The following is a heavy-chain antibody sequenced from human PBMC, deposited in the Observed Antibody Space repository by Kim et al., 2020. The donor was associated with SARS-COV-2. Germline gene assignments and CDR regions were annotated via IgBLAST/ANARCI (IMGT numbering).Heavy chain of an antibody. J-gene: IGHJ4*02. V-gene: IGHV3-48*03. CDR3: ARGARIPILWRLEYFDY. D-gene: IGHD3-9*01. Sequence: SVKGRFTISRDNAKNSLYLQMNSLRAEDTAVYYCARGARIPILWRLEYFDYWGQGTLVTVSS.